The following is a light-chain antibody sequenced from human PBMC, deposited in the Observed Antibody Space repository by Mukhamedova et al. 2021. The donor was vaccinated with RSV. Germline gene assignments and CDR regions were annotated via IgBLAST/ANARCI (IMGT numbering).Light chain of an antibody. Sequence: EVTNRPSGLSDRFSGSKSGNTASLTISGLQAEDEADYFCSSYATGGILLFGGGTKQTVL. V-gene: IGLV2-14*01. J-gene: IGLJ3*02. CDR2: EVT. CDR3: SSYATGGILL.